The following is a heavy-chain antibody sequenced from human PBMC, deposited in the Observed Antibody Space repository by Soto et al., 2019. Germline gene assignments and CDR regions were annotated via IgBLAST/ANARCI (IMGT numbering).Heavy chain of an antibody. Sequence: EEQLLESGGGLVQPGGSLRLSCAASGFTFSDYAMSWVRQAPGKGLEWVSGLGGSNSETQYAASVEGRFTVSRDNSKSTLFRQMNSLRVEDTAVYYCAKDKVDHNSVWDPFDIWGQGTLVTVSS. J-gene: IGHJ3*02. CDR3: AKDKVDHNSVWDPFDI. D-gene: IGHD2-15*01. CDR2: LGGSNSET. CDR1: GFTFSDYA. V-gene: IGHV3-23*01.